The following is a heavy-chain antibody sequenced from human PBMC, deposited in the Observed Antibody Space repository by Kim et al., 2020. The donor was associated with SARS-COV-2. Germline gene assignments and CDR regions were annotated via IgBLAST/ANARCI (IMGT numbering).Heavy chain of an antibody. Sequence: SETLSLTCAVSGGSISSSNWCSWVRQPPGKVLEWIGEIYHSGSTNYNPSLKSRVTISVDTSKNQFSLKLSSVTAADTAVYYCANTGDWGDGYFDPWGVGT. V-gene: IGHV4-4*02. D-gene: IGHD7-27*01. CDR2: IYHSGST. CDR1: GGSISSSNW. CDR3: ANTGDWGDGYFDP. J-gene: IGHJ2*01.